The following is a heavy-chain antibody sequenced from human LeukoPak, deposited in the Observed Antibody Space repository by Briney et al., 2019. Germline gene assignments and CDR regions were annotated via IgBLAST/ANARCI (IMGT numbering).Heavy chain of an antibody. CDR3: ARSFGVVINYYYYYGMDV. CDR1: GYTFTSYA. CDR2: INTNTGNP. V-gene: IGHV7-4-1*02. J-gene: IGHJ6*02. D-gene: IGHD3-3*01. Sequence: VASAKVSCKASGYTFTSYAMNWVRQAPGQGLEWMGWINTNTGNPTYAQGFTGRFVFSLDTSVSTAYLQISSLKAEDTAVYYCARSFGVVINYYYYYGMDVWGQGTTVTVSS.